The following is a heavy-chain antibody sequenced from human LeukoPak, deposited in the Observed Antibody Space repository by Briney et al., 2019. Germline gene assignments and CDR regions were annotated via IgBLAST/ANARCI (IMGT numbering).Heavy chain of an antibody. Sequence: SLRLSCAASGFTFSSYGMHWVRQAPGKGLEWVAVISYDGSNKYYADSVKGRFTISRDNSKNTLYLQMNSLRAEDTAVYYCAKGKQGPFDPWGQGTLVTVSS. CDR1: GFTFSSYG. CDR3: AKGKQGPFDP. J-gene: IGHJ5*02. CDR2: ISYDGSNK. V-gene: IGHV3-30*18.